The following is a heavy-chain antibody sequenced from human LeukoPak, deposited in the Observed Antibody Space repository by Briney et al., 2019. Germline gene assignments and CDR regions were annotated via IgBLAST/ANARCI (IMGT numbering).Heavy chain of an antibody. CDR3: AGSYGDYG. Sequence: GGSLRLSCAASGFTFSIYWMSWVRQDPGKGLEWVANIKPDGSEKYYVDSVKGRFTISRDNAKNSLYLQMHSLRAEDTALYYCAGSYGDYGWGQGTLVTVSS. CDR1: GFTFSIYW. V-gene: IGHV3-7*04. J-gene: IGHJ4*02. D-gene: IGHD4-17*01. CDR2: IKPDGSEK.